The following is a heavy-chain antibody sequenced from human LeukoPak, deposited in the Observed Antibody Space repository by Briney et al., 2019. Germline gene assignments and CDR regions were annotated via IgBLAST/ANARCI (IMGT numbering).Heavy chain of an antibody. CDR1: GFTFSDYY. CDR3: ARGTRYYGSGSYPV. D-gene: IGHD3-10*01. CDR2: IRSRGSTI. Sequence: GGSLRLSCAASGFTFSDYYMSWIRQAPGKGLEWVSYIRSRGSTIYYADSVKGRFTISRDNAKNSLYLQMNSLRAEDTAVYYCARGTRYYGSGSYPVWGKGTTVTISS. J-gene: IGHJ6*04. V-gene: IGHV3-11*04.